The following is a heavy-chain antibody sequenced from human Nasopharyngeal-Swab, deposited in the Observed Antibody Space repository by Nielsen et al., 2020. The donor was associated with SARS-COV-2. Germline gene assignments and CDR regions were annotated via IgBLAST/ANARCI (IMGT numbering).Heavy chain of an antibody. Sequence: ASVKVSCKASGYTFTSYYMHWVRQAPGQGLEWMGITNPSGGSTSYAQKFQGRVTMTRDTSTSTVYMELSSLRSEDTAVYYCARDLYSSGWYRTNWYFDLWGRGTLVTVSS. D-gene: IGHD6-19*01. CDR3: ARDLYSSGWYRTNWYFDL. CDR2: TNPSGGST. CDR1: GYTFTSYY. J-gene: IGHJ2*01. V-gene: IGHV1-46*01.